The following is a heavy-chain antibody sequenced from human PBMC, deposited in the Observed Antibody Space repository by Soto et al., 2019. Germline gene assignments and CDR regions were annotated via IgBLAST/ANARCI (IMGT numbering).Heavy chain of an antibody. CDR1: GGSFSGFY. V-gene: IGHV4-34*01. CDR3: ARMAGPGYFDL. CDR2: ISHSGSS. Sequence: QVQLQQWGAGLLNPSETLSLTCAVHGGSFSGFYWTWIRQTPGKGLEWIGEISHSGSSNYNPPLKCHVTMSLDTTRNQFSLSLHSVTDADTAVYYCARMAGPGYFDLWGRGTLVTVSS. J-gene: IGHJ2*01.